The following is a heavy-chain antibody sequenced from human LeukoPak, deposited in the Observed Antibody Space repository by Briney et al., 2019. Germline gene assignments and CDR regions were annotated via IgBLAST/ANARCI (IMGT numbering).Heavy chain of an antibody. CDR3: ARCGATVTMFFDY. J-gene: IGHJ4*02. D-gene: IGHD4-17*01. CDR2: ISADNGNT. V-gene: IGHV1-18*01. CDR1: GYTFSIYG. Sequence: ASVKVSCKASGYTFSIYGITWVRQAPGQGLEWMGFISADNGNTNYAQKFQGRVTRTTDTSTSTAYMELRSLRADDTAVHYCARCGATVTMFFDYWGQGTLVTVSS.